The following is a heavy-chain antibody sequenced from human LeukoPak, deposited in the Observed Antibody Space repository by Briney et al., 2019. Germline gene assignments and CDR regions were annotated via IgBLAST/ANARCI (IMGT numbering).Heavy chain of an antibody. J-gene: IGHJ4*02. D-gene: IGHD1-20*01. V-gene: IGHV3-74*01. Sequence: GGSLRLSCAASGFTFSNYMMHWVRQAPGKGLVWVSRIKSDGITITYADSVKGRLTITRDNAKNTLYLQMNSLRAEDTAVYYCLRDLNWSLDQWGQGTLVTVSS. CDR3: LRDLNWSLDQ. CDR2: IKSDGITI. CDR1: GFTFSNYM.